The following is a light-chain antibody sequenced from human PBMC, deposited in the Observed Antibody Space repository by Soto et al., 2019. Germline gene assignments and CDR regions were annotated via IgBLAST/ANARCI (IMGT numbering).Light chain of an antibody. J-gene: IGKJ5*01. Sequence: EIVMTQSPATLSVSPGERAALSCRASQSVSSNLACYQQKPGQAPRLLIYGASTRATGIPDRFSGGGSGTDFSLTISRLDPEDFAVHYCQQYSSSPITFGQATRLEIK. CDR3: QQYSSSPIT. CDR2: GAS. V-gene: IGKV3-20*01. CDR1: QSVSSN.